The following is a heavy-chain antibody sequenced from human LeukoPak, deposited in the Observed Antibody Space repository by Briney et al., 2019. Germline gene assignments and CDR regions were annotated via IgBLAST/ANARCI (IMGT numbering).Heavy chain of an antibody. CDR1: GGSISSYY. Sequence: SETLSLTCTVSGGSISSYYWSWIRQPPGKGLEWIGYIYYSGSTNYNPSLKSRVTISVDTSKNQFSLKLSSVTAADTAVYYCARAYASSSGRSFDYWGQGTLVTVSS. J-gene: IGHJ4*02. D-gene: IGHD6-6*01. V-gene: IGHV4-59*01. CDR2: IYYSGST. CDR3: ARAYASSSGRSFDY.